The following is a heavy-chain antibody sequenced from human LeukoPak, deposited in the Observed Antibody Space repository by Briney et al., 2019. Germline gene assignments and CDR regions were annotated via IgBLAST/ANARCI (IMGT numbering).Heavy chain of an antibody. CDR2: IYHSGCT. V-gene: IGHV4-38-2*01. J-gene: IGHJ5*02. D-gene: IGHD3-3*01. Sequence: SETLSLTCAVSGYSISSGYYWGWIRQPPGKGLEWIGSIYHSGCTYYNPSLKSRVTISVDTSKNQFSLKLSSVTAADTAVYYCARQGQYYDFWSGYVNWFDPWGQGTLVTVSS. CDR3: ARQGQYYDFWSGYVNWFDP. CDR1: GYSISSGYY.